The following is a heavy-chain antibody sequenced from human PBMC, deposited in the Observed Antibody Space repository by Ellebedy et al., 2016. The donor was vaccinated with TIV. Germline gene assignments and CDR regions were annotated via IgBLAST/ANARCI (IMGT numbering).Heavy chain of an antibody. V-gene: IGHV3-30-3*01. CDR1: GFTFSSYA. J-gene: IGHJ6*02. D-gene: IGHD3-10*01. Sequence: GESLKISCAASGFTFSSYAMHWVRQAPGKGLEWVAVISYDGSNKYYADSVKGRFTISRDNSKNTLYLQMNSLRAEDTAVYYCASHYGSGSYYSELRGMDVWGQGTTVTVSS. CDR2: ISYDGSNK. CDR3: ASHYGSGSYYSELRGMDV.